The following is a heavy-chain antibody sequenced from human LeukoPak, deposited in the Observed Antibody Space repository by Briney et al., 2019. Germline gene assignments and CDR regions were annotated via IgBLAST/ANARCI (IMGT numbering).Heavy chain of an antibody. CDR1: GFTFSSYS. CDR3: ARVFPGIAAAGTGWGAFDI. D-gene: IGHD6-13*01. Sequence: GSLSLSCAASGFTFSSYSMNWVRQAPGKGLEWVSYISSSSSTIYYADSVKGRFTIPRDNAKNSLYLQMNSLRAEDTAVYYCARVFPGIAAAGTGWGAFDIWGQGTMVTVSS. CDR2: ISSSSSTI. V-gene: IGHV3-48*01. J-gene: IGHJ3*02.